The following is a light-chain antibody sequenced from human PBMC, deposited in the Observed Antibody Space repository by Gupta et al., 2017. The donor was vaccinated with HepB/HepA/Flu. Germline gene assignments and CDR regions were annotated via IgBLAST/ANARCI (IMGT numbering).Light chain of an antibody. Sequence: SYVLAQLPSVSVAPGKTASISCGGHNLGSRSVHWYQQKPGQAPVLVIYYNSDRPSGIPERFSGSNSGNTATLTISRVEAGDEADYYCQVWDGSSVHLVFGGGTKLTVL. CDR1: NLGSRS. J-gene: IGLJ2*01. V-gene: IGLV3-21*04. CDR2: YNS. CDR3: QVWDGSSVHLV.